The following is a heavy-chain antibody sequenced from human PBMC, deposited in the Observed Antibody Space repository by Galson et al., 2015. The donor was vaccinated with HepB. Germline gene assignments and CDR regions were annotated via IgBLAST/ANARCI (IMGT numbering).Heavy chain of an antibody. Sequence: SVKVSCKASGYTFTGYYMHWVRQAPGQGPEWMGWINPNSGGTNYAQKFQGRVTMTRDTSITTAYVELSRLRSDDTAMYYCARGLGMRVDYWGQGTLVTVSS. J-gene: IGHJ4*02. CDR2: INPNSGGT. V-gene: IGHV1-2*02. CDR1: GYTFTGYY. CDR3: ARGLGMRVDY. D-gene: IGHD7-27*01.